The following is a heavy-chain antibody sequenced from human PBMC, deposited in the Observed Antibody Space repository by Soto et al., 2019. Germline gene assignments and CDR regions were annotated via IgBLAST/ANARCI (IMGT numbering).Heavy chain of an antibody. V-gene: IGHV3-30*18. CDR3: ANGIPASVWELPTDY. CDR1: GFTFSSYG. CDR2: ISYDGSNK. Sequence: QVQLVESGGGVVQPGRSLRLSCAASGFTFSSYGMHWVRQAPGKGLEWVAVISYDGSNKYYADSVKGRFTISRDNSKNTLYLQMTSLGAEDTAVYYCANGIPASVWELPTDYRGQGTLVTVSS. J-gene: IGHJ4*02. D-gene: IGHD1-26*01.